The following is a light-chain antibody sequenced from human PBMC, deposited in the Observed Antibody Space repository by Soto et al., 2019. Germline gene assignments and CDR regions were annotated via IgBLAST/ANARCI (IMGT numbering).Light chain of an antibody. Sequence: DIQMTQSPSSLSASVGDRVTITCRTSQTVSNNLNWYQRKPGKAPSLLIYASSTLQSGVPSRFIGSGSETEFTLTISSLQPEDFATYYCQQDNMTPFTFVPGTKVDI. CDR3: QQDNMTPFT. CDR2: ASS. J-gene: IGKJ3*01. CDR1: QTVSNN. V-gene: IGKV1-39*01.